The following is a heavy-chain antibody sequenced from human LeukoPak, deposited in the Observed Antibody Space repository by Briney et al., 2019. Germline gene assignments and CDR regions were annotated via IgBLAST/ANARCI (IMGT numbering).Heavy chain of an antibody. CDR1: GSTFSSYA. Sequence: PGGSLRLSCAASGSTFSSYAMSWVRQAPGKGLEWVSAISGSGGSTYYADSVKGRFTISRDNSKNTLYLQMNSLRAEDTAVYYCAKLGDWNYYYYMDVWGKGTTVTVSS. V-gene: IGHV3-23*01. D-gene: IGHD2-21*01. J-gene: IGHJ6*03. CDR3: AKLGDWNYYYYMDV. CDR2: ISGSGGST.